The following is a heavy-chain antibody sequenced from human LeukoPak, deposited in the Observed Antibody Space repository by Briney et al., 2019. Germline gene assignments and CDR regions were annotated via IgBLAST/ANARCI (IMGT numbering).Heavy chain of an antibody. CDR2: INHSGST. CDR3: ARSGSIAVAGLFDY. V-gene: IGHV4-34*01. CDR1: GGSFSGYY. J-gene: IGHJ4*02. D-gene: IGHD6-19*01. Sequence: PETLSLTCAVYGGSFSGYYWSWIRQPPGKGLEWIGEINHSGSTNYNPSLKSRVTISVDTSKNQFSLKLSSVTAADTAVYYCARSGSIAVAGLFDYWGQGTLVTVSS.